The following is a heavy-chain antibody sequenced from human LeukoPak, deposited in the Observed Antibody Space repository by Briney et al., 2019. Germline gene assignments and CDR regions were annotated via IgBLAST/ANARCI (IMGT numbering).Heavy chain of an antibody. V-gene: IGHV3-11*04. CDR2: ISSSGGNI. J-gene: IGHJ4*02. CDR3: ARGDYGDYVERL. D-gene: IGHD4-17*01. CDR1: GFTFSDYF. Sequence: KPGGSLRLSCSGSGFTFSDYFMNWIRQTPGKGLEWISYISSSGGNIKYADSVQGRFTISRDNAKKSLYLQMNSLRAEDTAVYYCARGDYGDYVERLWGQGTLVTVSS.